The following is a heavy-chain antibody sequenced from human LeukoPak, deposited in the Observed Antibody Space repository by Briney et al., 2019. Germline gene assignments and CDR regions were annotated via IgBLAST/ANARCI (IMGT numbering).Heavy chain of an antibody. CDR3: ARGRGVTGTRGGFDP. CDR1: GFTFSSYA. CDR2: ISYDGSNK. V-gene: IGHV3-30-3*01. Sequence: GGSLRLSCAASGFTFSSYAMHWVRQAPGKGLEWVAVISYDGSNKYYADSVKGRFTISRDNSKNTLYLQMNSLRAEDTAVYYCARGRGVTGTRGGFDPWGQGTLVTVSS. D-gene: IGHD1-7*01. J-gene: IGHJ5*02.